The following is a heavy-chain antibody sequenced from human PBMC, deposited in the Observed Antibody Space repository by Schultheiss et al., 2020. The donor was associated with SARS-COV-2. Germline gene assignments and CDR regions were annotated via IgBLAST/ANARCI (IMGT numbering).Heavy chain of an antibody. V-gene: IGHV3-43D*04. D-gene: IGHD3-10*01. J-gene: IGHJ3*02. CDR1: GFTFDDYA. CDR2: ISWDGGST. Sequence: GGSLRLSCAASGFTFDDYAMHWVRQAPGKGLEWVSLISWDGGSTYYADSVKGRFTISRDNAKNSLYLQMNSLRAEDTAVYYCAKEVRRGDAFDIWGQGTKVTGSS. CDR3: AKEVRRGDAFDI.